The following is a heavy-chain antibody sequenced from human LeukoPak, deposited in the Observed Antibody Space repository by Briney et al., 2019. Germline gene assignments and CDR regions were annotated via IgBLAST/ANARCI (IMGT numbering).Heavy chain of an antibody. CDR1: GLTFSRDW. Sequence: GGSLRLSCEASGLTFSRDWMGWVRQAPGKGLEWVANIRQDGGETYYGDSVKGRFIISRDNAKNSLFLQMNRLRAEDTAVYYCAREASGYCSGGSCFGGPYYGMDVWGQGTTVTVSS. J-gene: IGHJ6*02. CDR2: IRQDGGET. D-gene: IGHD2-15*01. CDR3: AREASGYCSGGSCFGGPYYGMDV. V-gene: IGHV3-7*01.